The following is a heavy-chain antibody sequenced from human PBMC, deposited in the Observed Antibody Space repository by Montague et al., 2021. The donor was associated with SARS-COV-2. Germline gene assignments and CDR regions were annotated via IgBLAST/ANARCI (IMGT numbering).Heavy chain of an antibody. V-gene: IGHV4-39*02. CDR2: LSSSGST. J-gene: IGHJ4*02. Sequence: SETLSLTCIVSGESIDRDTYYWGWIRQSPGKGLEWIGSLSSSGSTYYNPSLRSRVTISMDTSKNHFSLKVNSVTATDTAVYFCARPGSGSGWFYFDDWGQGTLVSVSS. CDR3: ARPGSGSGWFYFDD. D-gene: IGHD6-19*01. CDR1: GESIDRDTYY.